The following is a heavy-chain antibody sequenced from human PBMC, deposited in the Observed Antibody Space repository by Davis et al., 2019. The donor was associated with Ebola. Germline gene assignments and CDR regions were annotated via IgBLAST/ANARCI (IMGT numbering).Heavy chain of an antibody. D-gene: IGHD1-26*01. J-gene: IGHJ5*02. CDR1: GLTSSTNW. Sequence: PGGSLRLSCAASGLTSSTNWMSCVRQAQGKGMEWVANIKQDGSEKYYVDSVKGRFTISRDNAKNSLYLQMNSLRAEDTAVYYCARCPYSGSYYERWFDPWGQGTLVTVSS. CDR2: IKQDGSEK. V-gene: IGHV3-7*03. CDR3: ARCPYSGSYYERWFDP.